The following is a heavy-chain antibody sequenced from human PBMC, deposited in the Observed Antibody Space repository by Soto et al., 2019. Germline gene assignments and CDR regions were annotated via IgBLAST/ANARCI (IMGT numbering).Heavy chain of an antibody. D-gene: IGHD6-13*01. CDR1: GFTFSSYG. V-gene: IGHV3-33*01. Sequence: QVQLVESGGGVVQPGRSLRLSCAASGFTFSSYGMHWVRQAPGKGLEWVAVIWYDGSNKYYADSVKCRFTISRDNSKNTVYLQMNSPRGEDKDVYYCARDPRVEQLVFVYYYYGMDLWGQGTTVPVSS. CDR3: ARDPRVEQLVFVYYYYGMDL. J-gene: IGHJ6*02. CDR2: IWYDGSNK.